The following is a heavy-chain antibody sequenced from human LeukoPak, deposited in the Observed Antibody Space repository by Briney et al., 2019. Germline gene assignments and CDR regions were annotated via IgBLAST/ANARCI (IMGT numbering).Heavy chain of an antibody. CDR2: ITTSTGKP. V-gene: IGHV7-4-1*02. D-gene: IGHD3-16*01. CDR3: ARDASMINFDY. Sequence: SVKVSCKASGYTFTFYSINWLRQAPGQGLEWMGWITTSTGKPTYAQGFTGRFVFSLDTSVSTTYLHINSLKAEDTAVYYCARDASMINFDYWGQGSLVTVSS. CDR1: GYTFTFYS. J-gene: IGHJ4*02.